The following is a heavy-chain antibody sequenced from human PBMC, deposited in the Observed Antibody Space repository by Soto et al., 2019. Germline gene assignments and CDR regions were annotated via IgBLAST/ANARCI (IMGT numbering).Heavy chain of an antibody. V-gene: IGHV4-39*01. CDR1: GGSISSSSYY. J-gene: IGHJ5*02. Sequence: LSLTCTVSGGSISSSSYYWGWIRQPPGKGLEWIGSIYYSGSTYYNPSLKSRVTISVDTSKNQFSLKLSSVAAADTAVYYCARGGWFDPWGQGTLVTVSS. CDR3: ARGGWFDP. D-gene: IGHD3-16*01. CDR2: IYYSGST.